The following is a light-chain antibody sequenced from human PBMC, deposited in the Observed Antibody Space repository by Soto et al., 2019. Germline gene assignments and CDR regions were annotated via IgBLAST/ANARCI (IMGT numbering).Light chain of an antibody. CDR2: RNN. V-gene: IGLV1-47*01. CDR1: SSNIGRNY. CDR3: AAWDDSMSGNVV. Sequence: QSVLTQPPSASGTPGQRGTISCSGISSNIGRNYGYWYQQFPGTAPKLLIYRNNQRPSGVPDRFSGSKSGTSASLAISGLRSEDEADYHCAAWDDSMSGNVVFGGGTKLTVL. J-gene: IGLJ2*01.